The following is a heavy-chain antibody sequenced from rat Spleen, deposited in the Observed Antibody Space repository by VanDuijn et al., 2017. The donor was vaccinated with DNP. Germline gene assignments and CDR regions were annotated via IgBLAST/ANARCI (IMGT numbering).Heavy chain of an antibody. Sequence: EVQLVETGGGLVQPGKSLKLSCAASQFTFSNYDMAWVRQAPKKGLEWVASITTSGDSTYSPDSVKGRFTISRDNAKNTLYLQMNSLRSEDTATYYCARGGKLYFDYWGQGVMVTVSS. V-gene: IGHV5S23*01. J-gene: IGHJ2*01. CDR1: QFTFSNYD. CDR3: ARGGKLYFDY. CDR2: ITTSGDST.